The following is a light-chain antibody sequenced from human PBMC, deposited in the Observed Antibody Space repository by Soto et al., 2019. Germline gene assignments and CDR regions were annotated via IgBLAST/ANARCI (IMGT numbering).Light chain of an antibody. J-gene: IGLJ2*01. CDR3: AAWDDSLNGVV. V-gene: IGLV1-44*01. Sequence: QSVLTQPPSASGNPGQRVTISCSGSSSNIGSNTVNWYQQLPGTAPKLLIYSNNQRPSGVPDRFSGSKSGTSASLAISGLQSEDEADYYCAAWDDSLNGVVFGGGTKRTVL. CDR2: SNN. CDR1: SSNIGSNT.